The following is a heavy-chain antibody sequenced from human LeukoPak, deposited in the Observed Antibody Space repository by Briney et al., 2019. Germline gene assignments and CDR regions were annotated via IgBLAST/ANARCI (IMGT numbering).Heavy chain of an antibody. Sequence: TGGSLRLSCAASGFIFNNYAMSWVRQAPGKGLEWVSSISGTGVTTYYADSVKGRFATSRDNSKNTLYLQMTSLRAEDTAVYYCAKDQRFGDLDDYRGQGTLVTVSS. V-gene: IGHV3-23*01. J-gene: IGHJ4*02. CDR1: GFIFNNYA. D-gene: IGHD3-10*01. CDR2: ISGTGVTT. CDR3: AKDQRFGDLDDY.